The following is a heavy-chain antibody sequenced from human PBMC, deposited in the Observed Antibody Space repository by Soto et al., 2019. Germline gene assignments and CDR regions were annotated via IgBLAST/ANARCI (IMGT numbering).Heavy chain of an antibody. V-gene: IGHV1-2*06. Sequence: ASVKVSCKASGYIFTDYYMHWVRQAPGQELGWMGRINPNSGDTNYAQKLQGRVTMTTDTSTSTAYMELRSLRSDDTAVYYCARVVQLWLIPGGDPWGQGTLVTVSS. J-gene: IGHJ5*02. CDR1: GYIFTDYY. D-gene: IGHD5-18*01. CDR3: ARVVQLWLIPGGDP. CDR2: INPNSGDT.